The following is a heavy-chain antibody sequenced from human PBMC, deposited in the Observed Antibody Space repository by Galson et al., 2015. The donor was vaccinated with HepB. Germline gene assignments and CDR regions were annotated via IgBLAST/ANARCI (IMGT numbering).Heavy chain of an antibody. CDR2: IKSKTDGGTT. Sequence: SLRLSCAASGFTFSNAWMSWVRQAPGKGLEWVGRIKSKTDGGTTDYAAPVKGRFTISRDDSKNTLYLQMNSLKTEDTAVYYCTTDLSTGYSYGYYYYYGMDVWVQGTTVTVSS. V-gene: IGHV3-15*01. D-gene: IGHD5-18*01. CDR3: TTDLSTGYSYGYYYYYGMDV. CDR1: GFTFSNAW. J-gene: IGHJ6*02.